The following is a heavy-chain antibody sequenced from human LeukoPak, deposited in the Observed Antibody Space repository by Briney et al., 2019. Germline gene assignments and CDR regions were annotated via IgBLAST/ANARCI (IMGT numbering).Heavy chain of an antibody. D-gene: IGHD1-1*01. CDR3: ARERASHWNDGWFDP. V-gene: IGHV1-2*02. J-gene: IGHJ5*02. CDR2: INPNSGCT. CDR1: GYTFTGYY. Sequence: ASVKVSCKASGYTFTGYYMHWVRQAPGQGLEWMGWINPNSGCTNYAQKFQGRVTMSVDTSKNQFSLKLSSVTAADTAMYYCARERASHWNDGWFDPWGQGTLVTVSS.